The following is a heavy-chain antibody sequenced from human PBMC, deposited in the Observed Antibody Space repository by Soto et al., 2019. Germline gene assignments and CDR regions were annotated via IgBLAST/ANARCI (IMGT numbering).Heavy chain of an antibody. J-gene: IGHJ4*02. CDR2: SDYTGND. V-gene: IGHV4-59*08. Sequence: QVQLQESGPGLVKPSETLSLTCTVSGGSISGYYWSWIRQPPGKELQYSGYSDYTGNDNYNPCLQSREPMSVDTSKNQLSMKLNSVTAADTAVYHCARHYGSGTYPLDYWGQGTLVTVSS. CDR1: GGSISGYY. CDR3: ARHYGSGTYPLDY. D-gene: IGHD3-10*01.